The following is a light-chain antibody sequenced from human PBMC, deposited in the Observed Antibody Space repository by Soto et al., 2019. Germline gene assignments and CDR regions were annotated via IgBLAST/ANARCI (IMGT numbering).Light chain of an antibody. CDR2: AAS. J-gene: IGKJ4*01. CDR3: QQSYSTLT. Sequence: DIQITQSPSSLSESVTERLTITFRASQSISSYLNWYQQKPGKAPKLLIYAASSLQSGVPSRFSGSGSGTDFTLTISSLQPEDVATYYCQQSYSTLTFGGGTKVDIK. CDR1: QSISSY. V-gene: IGKV1-39*01.